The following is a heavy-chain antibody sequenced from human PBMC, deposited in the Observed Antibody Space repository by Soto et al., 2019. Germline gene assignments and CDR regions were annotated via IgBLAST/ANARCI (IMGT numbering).Heavy chain of an antibody. J-gene: IGHJ5*02. Sequence: GESLKISCRTSGYKFTSSWIAWVRQMPGKGLEWMGIIFPSDSDTRYSPSFQGQVTISADRSTSTVFLQWASLKASDTAVYFCARKDKSGYLNRFDPWGQGTLVTVSS. CDR1: GYKFTSSW. CDR3: ARKDKSGYLNRFDP. D-gene: IGHD3-22*01. CDR2: IFPSDSDT. V-gene: IGHV5-51*01.